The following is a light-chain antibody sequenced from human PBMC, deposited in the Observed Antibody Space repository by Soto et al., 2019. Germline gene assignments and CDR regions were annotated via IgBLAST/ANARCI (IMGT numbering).Light chain of an antibody. J-gene: IGKJ4*01. CDR1: QTISVY. CDR2: SAS. CDR3: QQTYSVPLT. Sequence: IHLTHTPASQASSSLDTVTIACRESQTISVYLNWHQQKPGRAPDVLIYSASTRRSGVPSRFSGSGSGTDFTLTITSLQPEDFASYYCQQTYSVPLTFGGGTKVDIK. V-gene: IGKV1-39*01.